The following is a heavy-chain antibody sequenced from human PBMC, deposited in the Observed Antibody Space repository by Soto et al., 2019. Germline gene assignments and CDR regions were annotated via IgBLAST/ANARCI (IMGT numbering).Heavy chain of an antibody. Sequence: ETLSLTCTVSGGSISSSSYYWGWIRQPPGKGLEWIGSIYYSGSTYYNPSLKSRVTISVDTSKNQFSLKLSSVTAADTTVYYCASILRRRFYYYYGMDVWGQGTTVTVSS. D-gene: IGHD2-15*01. CDR3: ASILRRRFYYYYGMDV. J-gene: IGHJ6*02. CDR1: GGSISSSSYY. CDR2: IYYSGST. V-gene: IGHV4-39*01.